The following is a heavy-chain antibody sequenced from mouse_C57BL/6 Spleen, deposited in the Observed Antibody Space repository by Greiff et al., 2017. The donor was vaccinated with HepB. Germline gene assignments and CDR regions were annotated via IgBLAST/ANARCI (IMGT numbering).Heavy chain of an antibody. CDR3: ARGRYYGSSYAMDY. Sequence: EVQLQQSGPELVKPGASVKISCKASGYTFTDYYMNWVKQSHGKSLEWIGDINPNNGGTSYNQKFKGKATLTVDKSSSTAYMELRSLTSEDSAVYYCARGRYYGSSYAMDYWGQGTSVTVSS. CDR1: GYTFTDYY. CDR2: INPNNGGT. J-gene: IGHJ4*01. D-gene: IGHD1-1*01. V-gene: IGHV1-26*01.